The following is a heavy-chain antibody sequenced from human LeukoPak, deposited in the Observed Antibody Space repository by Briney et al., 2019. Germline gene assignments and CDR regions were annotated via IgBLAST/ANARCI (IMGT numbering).Heavy chain of an antibody. Sequence: SETLSLTCTVSGGFIDSSSYYWGWIRQPPSKGREWIGYIYNGGTAHYTPSLRSRVTISVDTSKNPFSLKLSCVTAADTAVYFCVRREYCTTTSCYIRGMDYWGQGTLVTVSS. CDR1: GGFIDSSSYY. J-gene: IGHJ4*02. CDR2: IYNGGTA. CDR3: VRREYCTTTSCYIRGMDY. V-gene: IGHV4-39*01. D-gene: IGHD2-2*02.